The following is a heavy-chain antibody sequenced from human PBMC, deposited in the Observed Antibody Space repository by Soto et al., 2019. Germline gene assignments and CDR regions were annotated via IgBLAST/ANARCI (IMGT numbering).Heavy chain of an antibody. Sequence: QVQLVESGGGVVQPGRSLRLSCAASGFTFSSYGMHWVRQAPGKGLEWVAVIWYDGSNKYYADSVKGRFTISRDNSKHAQYLHMNSLSAEYTAVYYCARDSVGGWRWAFDIWGQGTMVTVSS. CDR2: IWYDGSNK. V-gene: IGHV3-33*01. CDR3: ARDSVGGWRWAFDI. J-gene: IGHJ3*02. CDR1: GFTFSSYG. D-gene: IGHD2-21*01.